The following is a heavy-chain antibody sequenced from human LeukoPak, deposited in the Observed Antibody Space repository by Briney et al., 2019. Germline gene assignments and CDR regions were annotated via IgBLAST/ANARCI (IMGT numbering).Heavy chain of an antibody. CDR2: ISPNSGGT. D-gene: IGHD3-22*01. CDR1: GYTFTGYY. Sequence: ASVKVSCKAAGYTFTGYYIHWVRQAPGQGLEWMGWISPNSGGTDYAQKFRGRVTMTRDTSISTAYMELSRLTSDDTAVYYCARDEARYSSGYYPNWFDPWGQGTLVTVSS. J-gene: IGHJ5*02. V-gene: IGHV1-2*02. CDR3: ARDEARYSSGYYPNWFDP.